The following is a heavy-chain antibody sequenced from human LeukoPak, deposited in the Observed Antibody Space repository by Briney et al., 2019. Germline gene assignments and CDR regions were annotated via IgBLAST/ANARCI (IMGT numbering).Heavy chain of an antibody. CDR3: ARGAYGDYDS. Sequence: GGSLRLSCAAPTFTFSSYAMSWVRQAAGKGLEWVSAISAGADSTYYADSVQGRFTISRDNSKNTLFLQMSGLRAEDTAVYFCARGAYGDYDSWGQGTLVTVSS. J-gene: IGHJ5*01. V-gene: IGHV3-23*01. CDR2: ISAGADST. D-gene: IGHD4-17*01. CDR1: TFTFSSYA.